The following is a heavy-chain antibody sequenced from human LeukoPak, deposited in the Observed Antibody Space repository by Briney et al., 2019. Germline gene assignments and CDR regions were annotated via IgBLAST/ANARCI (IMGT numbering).Heavy chain of an antibody. CDR2: ISAYNGNT. CDR1: GYTFTSYG. D-gene: IGHD6-6*01. V-gene: IGHV1-18*01. Sequence: ASVKVSCKASGYTFTSYGISWVRQAPGQGLEWMGWISAYNGNTNYAQKLQGRVTMTTDTSTSTAYMELRSLRSDDTAVYYCARDRGSSPYYYYYGMDDWGQGTTVTVSS. J-gene: IGHJ6*02. CDR3: ARDRGSSPYYYYYGMDD.